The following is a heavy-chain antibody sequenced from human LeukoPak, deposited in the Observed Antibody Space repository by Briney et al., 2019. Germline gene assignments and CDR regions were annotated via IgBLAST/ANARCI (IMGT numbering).Heavy chain of an antibody. J-gene: IGHJ4*02. CDR3: GSGSEEFPNDY. CDR1: GFTFSSYA. CDR2: ISYDGSNK. Sequence: PGGSLRLSCAASGFTFSSYAMHWVRQAPGKGLEWVAVISYDGSNKYYADSVKGRFTISRDNSKNTLYLQMNSLRAEDTAVYYCGSGSEEFPNDYWGQGTLVTVSS. D-gene: IGHD3-10*01. V-gene: IGHV3-30-3*01.